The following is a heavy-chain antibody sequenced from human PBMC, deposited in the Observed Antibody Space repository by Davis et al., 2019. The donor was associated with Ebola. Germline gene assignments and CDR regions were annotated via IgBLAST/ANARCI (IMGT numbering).Heavy chain of an antibody. CDR1: GGSISSGGYY. Sequence: PSETLSLTCTVSGGSISSGGYYWSWIRQHPGKGLEWIGYIYYCGSTYYNPSLKSRVTISVDTSKSQFSLKLSSVTAADTAVYYCARLVLVQGVTHFYYYYGMDVWAKGPRSPSP. CDR2: IYYCGST. V-gene: IGHV4-31*03. D-gene: IGHD3-10*01. CDR3: ARLVLVQGVTHFYYYYGMDV. J-gene: IGHJ6*02.